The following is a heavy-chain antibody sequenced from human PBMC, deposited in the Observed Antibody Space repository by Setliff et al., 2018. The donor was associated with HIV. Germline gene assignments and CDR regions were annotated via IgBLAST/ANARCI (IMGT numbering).Heavy chain of an antibody. CDR2: IIPMVGFA. CDR1: GDIFSYQT. Sequence: GASVTVSCKASGDIFSYQTYSWVRQAPGQGLEWMGSIIPMVGFANYEGKFQGRVTIIADASTNTTYLDLTSLRSEDTALYFCARQAGHVGDHFDYWGQGTLVTGS. J-gene: IGHJ4*02. V-gene: IGHV1-69*02. D-gene: IGHD2-21*01. CDR3: ARQAGHVGDHFDY.